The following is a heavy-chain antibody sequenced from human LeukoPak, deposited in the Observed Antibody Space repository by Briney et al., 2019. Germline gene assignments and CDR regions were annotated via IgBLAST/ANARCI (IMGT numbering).Heavy chain of an antibody. CDR1: KFTFSTFA. CDR3: AREGGDLRWKNRFDL. D-gene: IGHD4-23*01. Sequence: QPGRSLRLSCAASKFTFSTFAMHWVRQAPGKGLEWVALTSSDGSSKYYTDSVKGRFTISRDNSKNTLYLQMNSLRAEDTAVYYCAREGGDLRWKNRFDLWGQGTLVTVSS. V-gene: IGHV3-30-3*01. J-gene: IGHJ4*02. CDR2: TSSDGSSK.